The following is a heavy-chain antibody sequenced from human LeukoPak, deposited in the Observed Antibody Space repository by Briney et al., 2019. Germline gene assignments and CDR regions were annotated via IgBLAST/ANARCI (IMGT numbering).Heavy chain of an antibody. CDR1: SVSFSGYY. V-gene: IGHV4-34*01. D-gene: IGHD2-15*01. CDR3: ARAPPWWELPSFFDY. CDR2: INHSGST. J-gene: IGHJ4*02. Sequence: PSGTLSPTPAVYSVSFSGYYWGWSPPRPGKGREWSGGINHSGSTNYIPSLKSQVSISVDTSKNQSSLQLSSVTAADTAVYYCARAPPWWELPSFFDYWGQGTLVTVSS.